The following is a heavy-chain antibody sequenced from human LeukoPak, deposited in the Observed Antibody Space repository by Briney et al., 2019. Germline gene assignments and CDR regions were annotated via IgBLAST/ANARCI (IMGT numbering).Heavy chain of an antibody. CDR1: GFTFDDYA. Sequence: GRSLRLSCAASGFTFDDYAMHWVRQAPGKGLEWVAGISWNSGSIAYGDSVKGRFTISRDNAKNSLYLQMNSLRVEDTALYYCAKGYCSSNRCYVDYWDQGTLVTVSS. V-gene: IGHV3-9*01. CDR2: ISWNSGSI. CDR3: AKGYCSSNRCYVDY. D-gene: IGHD2-2*01. J-gene: IGHJ4*02.